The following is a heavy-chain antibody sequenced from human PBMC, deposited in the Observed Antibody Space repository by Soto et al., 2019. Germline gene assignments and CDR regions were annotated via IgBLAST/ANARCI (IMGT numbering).Heavy chain of an antibody. CDR2: IYYSGGT. CDR1: GGSISSYY. Sequence: QVQLQESGPGLVKPSETLSLTCTVSGGSISSYYWSWIRQPPGKGLEWIGYIYYSGGTNYNPSLKRRVTISVDSSKNHFPLKLSSVTAADTAVYYCARRYGGNLDYWGQGTLVTVSS. J-gene: IGHJ4*02. D-gene: IGHD1-26*01. V-gene: IGHV4-59*08. CDR3: ARRYGGNLDY.